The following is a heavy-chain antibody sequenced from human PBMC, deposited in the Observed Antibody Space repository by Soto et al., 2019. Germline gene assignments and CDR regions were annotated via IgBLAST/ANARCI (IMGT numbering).Heavy chain of an antibody. D-gene: IGHD2-2*01. Sequence: SETLSLTCTVSGGSISSSSYYWGWIRQPPGKGLEWIGSIYYSGSTYYNPSLKSRVTISVDTSKNQFSLKLSSVTAADTAVYYCARHRVPAANDAFDIWGQGTMVTVSS. CDR3: ARHRVPAANDAFDI. J-gene: IGHJ3*02. CDR2: IYYSGST. V-gene: IGHV4-39*01. CDR1: GGSISSSSYY.